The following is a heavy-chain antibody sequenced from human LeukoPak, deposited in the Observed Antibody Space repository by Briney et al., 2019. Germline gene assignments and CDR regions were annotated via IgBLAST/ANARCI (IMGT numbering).Heavy chain of an antibody. V-gene: IGHV4-59*02. J-gene: IGHJ4*02. CDR3: ARGGAGPLRE. CDR2: ISNSGSP. Sequence: PSETLSLTCTVSSASVSSYYWSWVRQPPGGGLEWIGYISNSGSPSYNPSFKSRVTFSADTSKNHLSLKLNSVTPADTAVYFCARGGAGPLREWGQGTLVTVSS. CDR1: SASVSSYY. D-gene: IGHD1-26*01.